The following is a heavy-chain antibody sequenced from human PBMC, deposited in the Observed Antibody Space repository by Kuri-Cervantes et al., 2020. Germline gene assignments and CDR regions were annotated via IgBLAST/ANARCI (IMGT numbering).Heavy chain of an antibody. J-gene: IGHJ4*02. CDR3: ARIAVAGHFDY. CDR2: INLSFGTV. V-gene: IGHV1-69*05. Sequence: SVKVSCKASGGTFTNYAINWVRQAPGQGLEWMGGINLSFGTVNYAQKFQGRVTITTDESTSTAYMELSSLRSEDTAVYYCARIAVAGHFDYWGQGTLVTVSS. CDR1: GGTFTNYA. D-gene: IGHD6-19*01.